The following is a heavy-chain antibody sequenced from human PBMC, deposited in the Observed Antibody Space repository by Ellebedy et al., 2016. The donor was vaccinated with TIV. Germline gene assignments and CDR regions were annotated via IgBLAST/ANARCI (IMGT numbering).Heavy chain of an antibody. CDR3: ARTTLYCGSTSCYEPLIDY. Sequence: SETLSLTXTVSGGSISSYYWSWIRQPPGKGLEWIGYIYYSGSTNYNPSLKSRVTISVDTSKNQFSLKLSSVTAADTAVYYCARTTLYCGSTSCYEPLIDYWGQGTLVTVSS. CDR2: IYYSGST. V-gene: IGHV4-59*08. J-gene: IGHJ4*02. CDR1: GGSISSYY. D-gene: IGHD2-2*01.